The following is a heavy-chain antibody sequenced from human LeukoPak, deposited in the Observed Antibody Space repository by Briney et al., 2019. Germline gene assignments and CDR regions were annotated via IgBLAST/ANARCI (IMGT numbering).Heavy chain of an antibody. V-gene: IGHV4-4*07. CDR3: ASDYDYVWGSYRSGFDY. CDR1: GGSISSYY. CDR2: IYTSGST. Sequence: SETLSLTCTVSGGSISSYYWSWIRQPAGKGLEWIGRIYTSGSTNYNPSLKSRVTMSVDTSKNQFSLKLSSVTAADTAVYYCASDYDYVWGSYRSGFDYWGQGTLVTVSS. J-gene: IGHJ4*02. D-gene: IGHD3-16*02.